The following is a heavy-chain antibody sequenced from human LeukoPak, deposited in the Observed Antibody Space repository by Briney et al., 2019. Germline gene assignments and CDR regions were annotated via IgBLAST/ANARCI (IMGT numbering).Heavy chain of an antibody. CDR3: ARVDSPREPYYMDV. CDR1: GGSISSGGYY. D-gene: IGHD1-14*01. CDR2: IYYSGST. V-gene: IGHV4-31*03. J-gene: IGHJ6*03. Sequence: SKTLSLTCTVSGGSISSGGYYWSWIRQHPGKGLEWIGYIYYSGSTYYNPSLKSRVTISVDTSKNQFSLKLSSVTAADTAVYYCARVDSPREPYYMDVWGKGTTVTVSS.